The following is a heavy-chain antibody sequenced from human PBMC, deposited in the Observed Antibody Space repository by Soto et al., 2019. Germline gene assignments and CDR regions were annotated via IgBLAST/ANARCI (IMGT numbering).Heavy chain of an antibody. V-gene: IGHV4-59*01. CDR2: IYYSGRT. CDR3: ARGNLGITTTGTWYDFDY. CDR1: GDSISSYY. J-gene: IGHJ4*02. Sequence: PSETLSLTCTVSGDSISSYYRTLIRQPPGRGLEYIGYIYYSGRTYYNPSLKSRVTISVDTSKNQFSLKLSSVTAADTAVYYCARGNLGITTTGTWYDFDYWGQGTRVTVSS. D-gene: IGHD2-15*01.